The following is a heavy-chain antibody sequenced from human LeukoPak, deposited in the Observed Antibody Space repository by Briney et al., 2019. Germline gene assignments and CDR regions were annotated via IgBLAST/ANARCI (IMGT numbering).Heavy chain of an antibody. D-gene: IGHD1-14*01. CDR3: ARQRSRYPEGAFDI. V-gene: IGHV3-7*03. J-gene: IGHJ3*02. CDR1: GFTFSSYW. CDR2: IKQDGSEK. Sequence: GGSLRLSCAASGFTFSSYWMSWVRQAPGKGLEWVANIKQDGSEKYYVDSVKGRFTISRDNAKNSLYLQMNSLRAEDTAVYYCARQRSRYPEGAFDIWGQGTMVTVSS.